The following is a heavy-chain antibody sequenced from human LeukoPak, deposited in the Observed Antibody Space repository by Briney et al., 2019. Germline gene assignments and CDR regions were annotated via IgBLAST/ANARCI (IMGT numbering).Heavy chain of an antibody. CDR3: ARQRGSSWYQNWFDP. CDR1: GYSFTSYW. V-gene: IGHV5-51*01. D-gene: IGHD6-13*01. J-gene: IGHJ5*02. CDR2: I. Sequence: GESLKISCNGSGYSFTSYWIGWVRQMPGKGLECMGIIYSPSFQGQVTISADKSISTAYLQWSSLKASDTAMYYCARQRGSSWYQNWFDPWGQGTLVTVSS.